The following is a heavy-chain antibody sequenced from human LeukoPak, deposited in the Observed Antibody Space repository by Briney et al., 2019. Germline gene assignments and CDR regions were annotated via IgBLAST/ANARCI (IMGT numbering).Heavy chain of an antibody. Sequence: ASVKVSCKASGYTFTSYDINWVRQATGQGLEWMGWMNPNSGNTGYAQKFQGRVTMTRNTSISTAYMELSSLRSEDTAVYYCARDSSGWRGGDYWGQGTLVTVSS. V-gene: IGHV1-8*01. CDR3: ARDSSGWRGGDY. J-gene: IGHJ4*02. CDR1: GYTFTSYD. CDR2: MNPNSGNT. D-gene: IGHD6-19*01.